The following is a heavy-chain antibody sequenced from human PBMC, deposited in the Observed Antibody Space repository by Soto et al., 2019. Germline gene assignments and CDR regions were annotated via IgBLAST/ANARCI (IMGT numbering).Heavy chain of an antibody. J-gene: IGHJ5*02. Sequence: QVQLQESGPALVKPSETLSLTCTVSGGAISSYYWSWIRQHPGKGLEWIGYIYYSGSTNYNPSLKSRVTISLDTSKNQFSLKLSSVTAADTAVYYCARQSVFGWFDPWGQGTLVTVSS. CDR2: IYYSGST. CDR1: GGAISSYY. V-gene: IGHV4-59*08. CDR3: ARQSVFGWFDP. D-gene: IGHD3-16*01.